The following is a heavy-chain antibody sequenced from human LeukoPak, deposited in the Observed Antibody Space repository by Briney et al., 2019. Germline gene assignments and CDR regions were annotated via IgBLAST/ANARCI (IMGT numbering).Heavy chain of an antibody. Sequence: ASVNVSCTASGYTFTSYYIHWVRQAPGQGLEWMGMIYPRDGSTSYAQKFQGRVTVTRDTSTSTIHMELSGLRSEDTAVYYCARDQEGFDYWGQGTLVTVSS. CDR1: GYTFTSYY. J-gene: IGHJ4*02. CDR3: ARDQEGFDY. V-gene: IGHV1-46*01. CDR2: IYPRDGST.